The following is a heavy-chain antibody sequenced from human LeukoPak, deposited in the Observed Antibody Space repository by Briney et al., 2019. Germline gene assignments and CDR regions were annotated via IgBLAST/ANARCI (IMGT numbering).Heavy chain of an antibody. Sequence: PSETLSLTCAVYGGSFSGYYWGWIRQPPGKGLEWIGEINHSGSTNYNPYLYSRVTISVDTSKNQFSLKLSSVTAADTAVYYCAGIGYCTNGVCYSGYYYYYMDVWGKGTTVTVSS. J-gene: IGHJ6*03. CDR1: GGSFSGYY. D-gene: IGHD2-8*01. V-gene: IGHV4-34*01. CDR2: INHSGST. CDR3: AGIGYCTNGVCYSGYYYYYMDV.